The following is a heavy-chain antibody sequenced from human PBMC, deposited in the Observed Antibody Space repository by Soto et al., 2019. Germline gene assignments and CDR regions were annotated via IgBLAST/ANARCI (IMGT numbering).Heavy chain of an antibody. CDR1: GFTFSSYA. J-gene: IGHJ4*02. Sequence: EVQLLESGGGMVQPGGSLRLSCAASGFTFSSYAMSWVRQAPGKGLEWVSAISGSGGSTYYADSVKGRFTISRDNSKNTLYLQMNSLRAEDTAVYYCAKFDWSLYYFDYWGQGTLVTVSS. V-gene: IGHV3-23*01. D-gene: IGHD3-9*01. CDR3: AKFDWSLYYFDY. CDR2: ISGSGGST.